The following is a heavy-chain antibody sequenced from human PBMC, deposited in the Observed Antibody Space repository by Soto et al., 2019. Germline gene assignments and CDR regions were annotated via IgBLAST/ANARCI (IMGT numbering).Heavy chain of an antibody. CDR3: ATQGFGILHGLVGV. CDR2: IYYSGIT. V-gene: IGHV4-31*02. Sequence: PSETLSLTCTVSGGSISSGGYYWSWIRQHPGKGLEWIGYIYYSGITYYNPSLKSRVTISVDTSKNQFSLSLTSVTAADTAVYYCATQGFGILHGLVGVWGQGTTVTVSS. CDR1: GGSISSGGYY. D-gene: IGHD3-10*01. J-gene: IGHJ6*02.